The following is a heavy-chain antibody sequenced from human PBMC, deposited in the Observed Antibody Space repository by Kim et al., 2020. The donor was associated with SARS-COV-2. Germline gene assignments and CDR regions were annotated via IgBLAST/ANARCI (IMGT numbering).Heavy chain of an antibody. J-gene: IGHJ4*02. V-gene: IGHV3-30*03. Sequence: TYYADSVKGRFTLSRDNSKNIVYLQMNSLRPDDTAIYYCARDKLSSEYFDIWGQGTLVTVSS. D-gene: IGHD3-10*01. CDR3: ARDKLSSEYFDI. CDR2: T.